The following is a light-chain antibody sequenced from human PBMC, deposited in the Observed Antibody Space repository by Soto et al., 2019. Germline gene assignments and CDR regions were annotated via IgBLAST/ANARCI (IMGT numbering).Light chain of an antibody. Sequence: EIVLTQSPATLSLSPWERATRSCMASQSVSSYLAWYQQKPGQAPRLLIYDASNRATGIPARFSRSGSGTDFTLTISSLEPEDFAVYYCQQRSNWPRTFGQGTKV. CDR1: QSVSSY. J-gene: IGKJ1*01. CDR2: DAS. CDR3: QQRSNWPRT. V-gene: IGKV3-11*01.